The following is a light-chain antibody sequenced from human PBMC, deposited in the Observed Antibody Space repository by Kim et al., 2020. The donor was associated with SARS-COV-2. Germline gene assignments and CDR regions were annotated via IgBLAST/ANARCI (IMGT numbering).Light chain of an antibody. CDR1: QSVLYSSNNKNY. Sequence: DIVMTQSPDSLAVSLGERATINCKSSQSVLYSSNNKNYLAWYQQKPGQPPELLIYWASTRESGVPDRFSGSGSGTDFTLTISSLQAEDVAVYYCQQYFSTPYTFGQGTKLE. CDR2: WAS. J-gene: IGKJ2*01. V-gene: IGKV4-1*01. CDR3: QQYFSTPYT.